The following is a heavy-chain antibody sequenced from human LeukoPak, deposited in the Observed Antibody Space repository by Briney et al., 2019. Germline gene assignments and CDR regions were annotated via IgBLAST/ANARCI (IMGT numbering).Heavy chain of an antibody. Sequence: SETLSLTCTVSGGSISSYYWSWIRQPAGKGLEWIGRIYTSGSTNYNPSLTSRVTMSVDTSKNQFSLKLSSVTAADTAVYYCARDVLRYFAWELDYWGQGTLVAVSS. CDR2: IYTSGST. CDR1: GGSISSYY. J-gene: IGHJ4*02. CDR3: ARDVLRYFAWELDY. V-gene: IGHV4-4*07. D-gene: IGHD3-9*01.